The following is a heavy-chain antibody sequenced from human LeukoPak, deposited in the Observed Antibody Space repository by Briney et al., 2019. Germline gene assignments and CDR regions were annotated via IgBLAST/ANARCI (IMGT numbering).Heavy chain of an antibody. CDR1: GGSISSYY. J-gene: IGHJ5*02. CDR3: VRGSSMNTFPFNS. V-gene: IGHV4-59*12. Sequence: SETLSLTCTVSGGSISSYYWSWIRQPPGKGLEWIGYIYYSGSTNYNPSLVSRVTMSVDTSKNQFSLRLHSVTAADTAVYYCVRGSSMNTFPFNSWGQGTLVTVSS. CDR2: IYYSGST. D-gene: IGHD3-16*01.